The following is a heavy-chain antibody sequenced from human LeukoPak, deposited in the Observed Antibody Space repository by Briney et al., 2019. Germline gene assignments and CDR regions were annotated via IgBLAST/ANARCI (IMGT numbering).Heavy chain of an antibody. V-gene: IGHV4-34*01. J-gene: IGHJ4*02. CDR3: ARGPHYGDYGGDY. D-gene: IGHD4-17*01. Sequence: SSETLSLTCAVYGGSFSGYYWSWIRQPPGKGLEWIGEINHSGSTNYNPSLKSRVTISVDTSKNQFSLKLSSVTAADTAVYYCARGPHYGDYGGDYWGQGTLVTVSS. CDR2: INHSGST. CDR1: GGSFSGYY.